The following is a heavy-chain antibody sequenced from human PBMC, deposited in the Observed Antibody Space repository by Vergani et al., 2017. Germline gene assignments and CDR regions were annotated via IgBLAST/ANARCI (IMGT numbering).Heavy chain of an antibody. CDR2: IYYSGST. Sequence: QVQLQESGPGLVKPSETLSLTCTVSGGSISSYYWSWIRQPPGKGLEWIGYIYYSGSTNYNPSLKSRVTISVDTSKNQFSLKLSSVTAADTAVYYCARDVKGYDFGSGYGPQNGFDPWGQGTLVTVSS. J-gene: IGHJ5*02. CDR1: GGSISSYY. V-gene: IGHV4-59*01. CDR3: ARDVKGYDFGSGYGPQNGFDP. D-gene: IGHD3-3*01.